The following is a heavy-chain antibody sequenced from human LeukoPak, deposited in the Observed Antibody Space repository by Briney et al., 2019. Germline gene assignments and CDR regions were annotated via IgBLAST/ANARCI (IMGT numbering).Heavy chain of an antibody. Sequence: SVKVSCKASGGTFSSYAISWVRQAPGQGLEWMGGMIPIFGTANYAQKFQGRVTITADESTSTAYMELSSLRSEDTAVYYCARGRDGYNYEAFDYWGQGTLVTVSS. CDR2: MIPIFGTA. J-gene: IGHJ4*02. D-gene: IGHD5-24*01. CDR3: ARGRDGYNYEAFDY. CDR1: GGTFSSYA. V-gene: IGHV1-69*13.